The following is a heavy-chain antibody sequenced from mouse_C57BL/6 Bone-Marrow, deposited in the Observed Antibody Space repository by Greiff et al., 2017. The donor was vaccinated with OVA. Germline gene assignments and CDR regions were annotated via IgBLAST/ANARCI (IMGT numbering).Heavy chain of an antibody. J-gene: IGHJ2*01. CDR2: IDPETGGT. V-gene: IGHV1-15*01. CDR3: ANIYDGYWYYFDY. D-gene: IGHD2-3*01. Sequence: VQLQQSGAELVRPGASVTLSCKASGYTFTDYEMHWVKQTPVHGLEWIGAIDPETGGTAYNQKFKGKAILTADKSSSTAYMELRSLTSEDSAVYYCANIYDGYWYYFDYWGQGTTLTVSS. CDR1: GYTFTDYE.